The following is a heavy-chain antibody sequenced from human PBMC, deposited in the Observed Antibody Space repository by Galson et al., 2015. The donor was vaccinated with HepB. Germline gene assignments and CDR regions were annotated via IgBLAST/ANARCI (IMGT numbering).Heavy chain of an antibody. J-gene: IGHJ4*02. V-gene: IGHV1-2*04. CDR3: ARGWVGDFWSGYYLY. D-gene: IGHD3-3*01. CDR2: INPNSGGT. Sequence: SVKVSCKASGYTFTGYYMHWVRQAPGQGLEWMGWINPNSGGTNYAQKFQGWVTMTRDTSISTAYMELSRLRSDDTAVYYCARGWVGDFWSGYYLYWGQGTLVTVSS. CDR1: GYTFTGYY.